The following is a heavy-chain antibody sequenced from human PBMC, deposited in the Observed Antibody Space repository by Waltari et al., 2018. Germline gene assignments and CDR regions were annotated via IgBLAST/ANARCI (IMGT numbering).Heavy chain of an antibody. CDR3: ARGLAGRITMSIFDY. J-gene: IGHJ4*02. D-gene: IGHD3-22*01. CDR1: GGSFRGYY. V-gene: IGHV4-34*01. CDR2: IHHSGST. Sequence: QVQLQQWGAGLLKPSATLSLTCAVYGGSFRGYYWRWMGHPPGKGLEWIGEIHHSGSTNYNPSLKSRVTISVDTSKNQFSLKLSSVTAADTAVYYCARGLAGRITMSIFDYWGQGTLVTVSS.